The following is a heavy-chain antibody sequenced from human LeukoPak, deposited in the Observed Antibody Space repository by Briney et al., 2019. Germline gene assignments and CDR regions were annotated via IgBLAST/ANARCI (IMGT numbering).Heavy chain of an antibody. CDR1: GFTFSGSA. J-gene: IGHJ3*02. CDR2: IRTKTHKYAT. CDR3: TSRGKYYYDSSGLTTFDI. D-gene: IGHD3-22*01. V-gene: IGHV3-73*01. Sequence: PGGSLRLSCAGSGFTFSGSAMHWVRLTSGKGLEWLGYIRTKTHKYATLYAASVKGRFTISRDDSKNTAYLQMKSLKTEDTAVYYCTSRGKYYYDSSGLTTFDIWGQGTMVTVSS.